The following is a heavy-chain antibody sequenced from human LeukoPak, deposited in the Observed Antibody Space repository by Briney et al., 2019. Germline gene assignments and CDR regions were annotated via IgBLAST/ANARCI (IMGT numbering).Heavy chain of an antibody. Sequence: PSETLSLTCTVSGGSISSYYWSWIRQPPGKGLEWIGYIYYSGSTNYNPSLKSRVTISVDTSKNQFSLKLSSVTAADTAVYYCARGPRGSSWFDYWGQGTLVTVSS. J-gene: IGHJ4*02. CDR1: GGSISSYY. CDR3: ARGPRGSSWFDY. D-gene: IGHD6-6*01. CDR2: IYYSGST. V-gene: IGHV4-59*01.